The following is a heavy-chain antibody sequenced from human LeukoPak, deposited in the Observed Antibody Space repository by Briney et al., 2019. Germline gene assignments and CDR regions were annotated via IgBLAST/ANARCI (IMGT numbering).Heavy chain of an antibody. V-gene: IGHV3-21*01. CDR1: GFTFSSYS. D-gene: IGHD5-24*01. CDR2: ISISSGYI. CDR3: ARVSYGMATFGY. Sequence: PGGSLRLSCAASGFTFSSYSMNWVRQAPGKGLERVSSISISSGYIYYADSVKGRFTISRDNAKNSLYLQMNSLRAEDTAVYYCARVSYGMATFGYWGQGTLVTVSS. J-gene: IGHJ4*02.